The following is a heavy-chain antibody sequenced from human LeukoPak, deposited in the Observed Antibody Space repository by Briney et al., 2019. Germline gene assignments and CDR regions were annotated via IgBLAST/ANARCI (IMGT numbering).Heavy chain of an antibody. D-gene: IGHD1-26*01. V-gene: IGHV3-23*01. J-gene: IGHJ6*02. CDR3: AKDSGSYFRNYGMDV. CDR2: ISGSGGST. Sequence: PGGSLRLSCAASGFTFSSYAMSWVRQAPGKGLEWVSAISGSGGSTYYADSVKGRFTISRDNSKNTLYLQMNSLRAEDTAVYYCAKDSGSYFRNYGMDVWGQGTTVTVSS. CDR1: GFTFSSYA.